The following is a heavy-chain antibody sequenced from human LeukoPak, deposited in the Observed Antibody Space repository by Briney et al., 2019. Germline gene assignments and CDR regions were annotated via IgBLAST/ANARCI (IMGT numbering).Heavy chain of an antibody. CDR3: AITLGYCSGGSCPPTFDP. V-gene: IGHV4-39*07. D-gene: IGHD2-15*01. CDR1: GGSISSSSYY. J-gene: IGHJ5*02. Sequence: SETLSLTCTVSGGSISSSSYYWGWIRQPPGKGLEWIGSIYYSGSTYYNPSLKSRVTISVDTSKNQFSLKLSSVTAADTAVYYCAITLGYCSGGSCPPTFDPWGQGTLVTVSS. CDR2: IYYSGST.